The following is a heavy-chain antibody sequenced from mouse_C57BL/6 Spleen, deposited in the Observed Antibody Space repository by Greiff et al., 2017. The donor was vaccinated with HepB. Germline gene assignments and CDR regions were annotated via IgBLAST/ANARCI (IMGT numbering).Heavy chain of an antibody. Sequence: EVQLVESGGGLVKPGGSLKLSCAASGFTFSSYAMSWVRQTPEKRLEWVATISDGGSYTYYPDNVKGRFTISRDNAKNNLYLQMSHLKSEDTAMYYCAREGVEYPDYFDYWGQGTTLTVSS. J-gene: IGHJ2*01. D-gene: IGHD2-10*02. V-gene: IGHV5-4*01. CDR3: AREGVEYPDYFDY. CDR2: ISDGGSYT. CDR1: GFTFSSYA.